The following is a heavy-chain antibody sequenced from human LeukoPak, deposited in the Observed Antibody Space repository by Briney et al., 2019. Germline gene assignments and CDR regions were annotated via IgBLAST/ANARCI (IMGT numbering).Heavy chain of an antibody. CDR3: ASPTDYVGTSGYNYYYSMDV. CDR1: GGTFSSYA. J-gene: IGHJ6*03. Sequence: SVKVSCKASGGTFSSYAISWVRQAPGQGLEWMGGITPIFGTANYAQKFQGRVTITTDESTSTAYMELSSLRSEDTAVYYCASPTDYVGTSGYNYYYSMDVWAKGPRSPSP. D-gene: IGHD4-23*01. V-gene: IGHV1-69*05. CDR2: ITPIFGTA.